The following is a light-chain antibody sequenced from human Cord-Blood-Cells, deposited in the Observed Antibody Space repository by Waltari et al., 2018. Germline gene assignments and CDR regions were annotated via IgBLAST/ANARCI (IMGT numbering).Light chain of an antibody. CDR3: QQFNSYPFT. CDR2: DAS. Sequence: AIQLSQSPSSMSASVGDRVTITCRASQGISSASAWYQQKPGKAPKLLIYDASSLESEVPSRFSGSGSGTDFTLTISSLQPEDFATYYCQQFNSYPFTFGPGTKVDI. CDR1: QGISSA. J-gene: IGKJ3*01. V-gene: IGKV1-13*02.